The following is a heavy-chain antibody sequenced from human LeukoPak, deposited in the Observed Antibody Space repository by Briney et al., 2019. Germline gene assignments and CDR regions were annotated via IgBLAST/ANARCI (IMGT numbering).Heavy chain of an antibody. CDR2: IYTSGST. J-gene: IGHJ4*02. D-gene: IGHD3-22*01. CDR1: GGSISSHY. V-gene: IGHV4-4*07. Sequence: SETLSLTCTVSGGSISSHYWSWIRQPAGKGLEWIGRIYTSGSTNYNPSLKSRVTMSVDTSKNQFSLKLSSVTAADTAVYYCARLKSSSYPPYFDYWGQGTLVTVSS. CDR3: ARLKSSSYPPYFDY.